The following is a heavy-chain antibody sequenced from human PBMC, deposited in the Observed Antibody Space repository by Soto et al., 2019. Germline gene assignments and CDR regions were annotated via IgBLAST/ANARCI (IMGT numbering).Heavy chain of an antibody. CDR3: AKGAEMPTVPLDY. CDR1: GFSFNNFA. J-gene: IGHJ4*02. CDR2: INKSGGSR. Sequence: EVLLLQSGGGSVQPGGSLRLSCAASGFSFNNFAMTWVRQAPGRGPEWVSRINKSGGSRYYADSVKGRFTVSRDNSKNTLYLQMNSLRVEDTAIYYCAKGAEMPTVPLDYWGQGALVTVSS. D-gene: IGHD2-2*01. V-gene: IGHV3-23*05.